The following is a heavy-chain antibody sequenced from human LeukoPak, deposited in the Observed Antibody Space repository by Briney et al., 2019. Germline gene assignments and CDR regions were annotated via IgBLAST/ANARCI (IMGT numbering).Heavy chain of an antibody. CDR2: ISYDGSNK. CDR3: ARDETQLPAFDL. Sequence: PGGSLRLSCAASGFTFSSYAMHWVRQAPGKGLEWVAVISYDGSNKYYADSVKGRFTISRDNSKNTLYLQMNSLRAEDTAVYYCARDETQLPAFDLWGRGTLVTVSS. CDR1: GFTFSSYA. V-gene: IGHV3-30-3*01. J-gene: IGHJ2*01. D-gene: IGHD2-2*01.